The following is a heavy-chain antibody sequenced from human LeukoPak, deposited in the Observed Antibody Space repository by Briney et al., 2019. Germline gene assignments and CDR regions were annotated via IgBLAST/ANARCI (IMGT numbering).Heavy chain of an antibody. J-gene: IGHJ4*02. Sequence: PSETLSLTCAVSGNSISNTYYWGWIRQPPGKELEWIGSIYNSGSTHYNPSPKSRVTISVDTSKNQFSLKLSSVTAADTAVYYCARNSSGNYFDYWGQGTLVTVSS. CDR3: ARNSSGNYFDY. D-gene: IGHD1-26*01. CDR2: IYNSGST. V-gene: IGHV4-38-2*01. CDR1: GNSISNTYY.